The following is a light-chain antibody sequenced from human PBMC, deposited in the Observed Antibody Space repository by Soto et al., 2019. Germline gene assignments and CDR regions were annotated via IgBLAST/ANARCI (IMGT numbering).Light chain of an antibody. CDR1: SSDIGGYNY. CDR3: SSYTSSRTCV. Sequence: QSVLTQPASVSGSPGQSITISCTGSSSDIGGYNYVSWYQQYPGKAPQVLIYEVSNRPSGVSDRFSGSKSGNTASLTISGLQADDEADYYCSSYTSSRTCVFGGGTNLTVL. V-gene: IGLV2-14*01. CDR2: EVS. J-gene: IGLJ2*01.